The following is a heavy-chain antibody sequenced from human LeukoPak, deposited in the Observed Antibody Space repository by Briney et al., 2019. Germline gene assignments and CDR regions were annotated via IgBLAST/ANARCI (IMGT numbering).Heavy chain of an antibody. Sequence: GGSLRLSCAASGFTVSSNYMSWVRQAPGKGLEWVSVIYSGGSTYYADSVKGRFTISRDNSKNTLYLQMNSLRAEDTAVYYCGSDEWVGDVGYDCWGQGTLVTVSS. CDR3: GSDEWVGDVGYDC. J-gene: IGHJ4*02. V-gene: IGHV3-53*01. D-gene: IGHD3-10*01. CDR2: IYSGGST. CDR1: GFTVSSNY.